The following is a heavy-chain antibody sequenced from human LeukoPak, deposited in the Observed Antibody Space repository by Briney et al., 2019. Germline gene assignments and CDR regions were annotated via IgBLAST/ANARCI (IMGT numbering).Heavy chain of an antibody. D-gene: IGHD4-11*01. J-gene: IGHJ5*02. CDR1: GFTFSSYS. Sequence: GGSLRLSCAASGFTFSSYSMNWVRQAPGKGLEWVSSISSSSSYIYYADSVKGRFTISRDNAKNSLYLQMNSLRAEDTAVYYCARDGSNSNWFDPRGQGTLVTVSS. CDR2: ISSSSSYI. CDR3: ARDGSNSNWFDP. V-gene: IGHV3-21*01.